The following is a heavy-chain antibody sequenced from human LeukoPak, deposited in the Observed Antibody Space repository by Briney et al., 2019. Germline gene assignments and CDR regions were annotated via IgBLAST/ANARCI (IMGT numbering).Heavy chain of an antibody. CDR3: ARQLRIAARLGGMDV. CDR2: IWYDGSNK. V-gene: IGHV3-33*01. Sequence: PGGSLRLSCAASGFTFSSYGMHWVRQAPGKGLEWVAVIWYDGSNKYYADSVKGRFTISRDNSKNTLYLQMNSLRAEDTAVYCCARQLRIAARLGGMDVWGQGTTVTVSS. CDR1: GFTFSSYG. J-gene: IGHJ6*02. D-gene: IGHD6-6*01.